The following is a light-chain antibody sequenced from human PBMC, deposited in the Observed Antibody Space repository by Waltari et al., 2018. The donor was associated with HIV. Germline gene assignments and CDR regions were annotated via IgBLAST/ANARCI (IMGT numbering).Light chain of an antibody. J-gene: IGLJ2*01. CDR1: ASNIGADYR. Sequence: VLTQPPSVSGAPGQRVNISCAGSASNIGADYRVHWYRLFPGSAPTLLIFANTFRPSGVPDRFSGSRSGTSASLAISGLQTEDEADYFCQSYDKFLSAWIFGGGTRVTVL. CDR3: QSYDKFLSAWI. V-gene: IGLV1-40*01. CDR2: ANT.